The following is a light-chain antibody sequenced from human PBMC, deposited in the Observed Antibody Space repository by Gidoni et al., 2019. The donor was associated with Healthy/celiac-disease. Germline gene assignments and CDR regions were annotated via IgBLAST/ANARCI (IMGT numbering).Light chain of an antibody. Sequence: ELVLTQSPGTLSFSPGERATLSCRASQSVSSSYLAWYQQKPGQAPRLLIYGASSRATGIPDRFSGSGSGTDFTLTISRLEPEDFAVYYCQQYGSSLWTFGQGTKVEIK. V-gene: IGKV3-20*01. CDR2: GAS. J-gene: IGKJ1*01. CDR3: QQYGSSLWT. CDR1: QSVSSSY.